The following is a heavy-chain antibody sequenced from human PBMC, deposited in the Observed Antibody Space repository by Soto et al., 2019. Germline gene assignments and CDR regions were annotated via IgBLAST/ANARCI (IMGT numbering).Heavy chain of an antibody. J-gene: IGHJ4*02. V-gene: IGHV6-1*01. Sequence: PSQTLSLTCAICGDSVSNNGATWNWIRQSPSRGLEWLGRAYYRSRWQYDYATSVRSRITINTDTSKNQFSLQLSSVTPEDTAVYYCARDPPDFNSGFDSWGQGSLVTVSS. CDR3: ARDPPDFNSGFDS. CDR1: GDSVSNNGAT. D-gene: IGHD1-26*01. CDR2: AYYRSRWQY.